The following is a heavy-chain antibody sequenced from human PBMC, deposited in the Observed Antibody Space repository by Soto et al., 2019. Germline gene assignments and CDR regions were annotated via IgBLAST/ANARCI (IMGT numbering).Heavy chain of an antibody. CDR3: AKEAGYSYSYIDY. J-gene: IGHJ4*02. D-gene: IGHD5-18*01. CDR1: GFTFSTYA. CDR2: ISGSDSST. Sequence: EVQLESGGGLVQPGGSLRLSCAASGFTFSTYAMSWVRQAPGKGLEWVSSISGSDSSTYYADSVKGRFSISRDNSKSTLFLQMDSLRAEDTAVYYCAKEAGYSYSYIDYWGQGALVTVSS. V-gene: IGHV3-23*01.